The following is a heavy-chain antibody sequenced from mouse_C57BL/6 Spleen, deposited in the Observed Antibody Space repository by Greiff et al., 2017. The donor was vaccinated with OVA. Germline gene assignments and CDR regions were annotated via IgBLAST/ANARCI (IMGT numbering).Heavy chain of an antibody. D-gene: IGHD2-13*01. J-gene: IGHJ4*01. CDR3: TRGRYGDEGGYAMDY. V-gene: IGHV1-15*01. Sequence: QVQLQQSGAELVRPGASVTLSCKASGYPFTDYEMHWVKQTPVHGLEWIGVIDPETGGTAYNQKFKGKAILTADKSSSTAYMELRSLTSEDSAVYYGTRGRYGDEGGYAMDYWGKGTSVTVSS. CDR2: IDPETGGT. CDR1: GYPFTDYE.